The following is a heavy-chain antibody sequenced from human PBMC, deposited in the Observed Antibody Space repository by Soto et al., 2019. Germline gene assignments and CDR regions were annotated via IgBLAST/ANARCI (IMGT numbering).Heavy chain of an antibody. Sequence: QVQLVESGGGLVKPGGSLRLSCAASGFTFSDYYMSWIRQAPGKGLEWVSYISNSGRTLYYADSMKGRFTISRDNARNSLFLQMNRLRSDDTAVYYCARDLVAVSGGVYSSSSGGYFFGFWGQGTLVTVSS. CDR1: GFTFSDYY. D-gene: IGHD6-6*01. V-gene: IGHV3-11*01. CDR2: ISNSGRTL. J-gene: IGHJ4*02. CDR3: ARDLVAVSGGVYSSSSGGYFFGF.